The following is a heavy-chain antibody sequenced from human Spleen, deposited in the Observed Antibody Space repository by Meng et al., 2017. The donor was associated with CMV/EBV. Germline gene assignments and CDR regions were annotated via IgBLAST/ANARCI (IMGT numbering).Heavy chain of an antibody. V-gene: IGHV4-39*07. CDR2: IHYSGRT. CDR1: GGSIGSSSIY. D-gene: IGHD3-9*01. CDR3: ARVGDLLTLFDP. J-gene: IGHJ5*02. Sequence: QLQLQESGPGLVKPWESLTLSCTSSGGSIGSSSIYWGWIRQAPGKGLMWSGSIHYSGRTYYNPLLNSRVTITVATSNTPFSLMLSFVTAADTAVYYCARVGDLLTLFDPWGQGTLVTVSS.